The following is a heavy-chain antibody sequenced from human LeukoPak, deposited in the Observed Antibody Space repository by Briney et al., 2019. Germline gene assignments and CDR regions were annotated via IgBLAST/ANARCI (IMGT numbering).Heavy chain of an antibody. CDR2: IYTGGTT. J-gene: IGHJ1*01. CDR3: ARGAEYYYDSSGDAEYFQH. CDR1: GFTVSSTY. Sequence: PGGSLRLSCAASGFTVSSTYMSWLRQAPGKGLEWVSLIYTGGTTYYADSVKGRFTISRDNSENTLYLQMNSLRAEDTAVYYCARGAEYYYDSSGDAEYFQHWGQGTLVTVSS. D-gene: IGHD3-22*01. V-gene: IGHV3-53*01.